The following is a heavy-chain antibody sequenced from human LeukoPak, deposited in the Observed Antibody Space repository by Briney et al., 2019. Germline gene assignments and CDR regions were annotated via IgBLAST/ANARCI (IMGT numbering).Heavy chain of an antibody. V-gene: IGHV4-34*01. Sequence: SETLSLTCAVYGGSFSGYYWSWIRQPPGKGLEWIGEINHSGSTNYNPSLKSRVTISVDMSKNQFSLKLTSVTAADTAVYYCARAGSGYRDWGQGTLVTVSS. D-gene: IGHD6-19*01. CDR3: ARAGSGYRD. J-gene: IGHJ4*02. CDR2: INHSGST. CDR1: GGSFSGYY.